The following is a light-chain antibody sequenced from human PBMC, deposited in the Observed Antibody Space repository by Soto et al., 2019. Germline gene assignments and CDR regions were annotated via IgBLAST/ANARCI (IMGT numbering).Light chain of an antibody. CDR3: QQYGTSVT. CDR1: QSISSNY. V-gene: IGKV3-20*01. J-gene: IGKJ4*01. Sequence: EIVLTQSPGTLSLSPWERATLSCGASQSISSNYLAWYQQKPGQAPRLLIYGASSRATGITDRFSGSGSGTDFTLTISRLEPEDFAVYYCQQYGTSVTFAGGTKVDIK. CDR2: GAS.